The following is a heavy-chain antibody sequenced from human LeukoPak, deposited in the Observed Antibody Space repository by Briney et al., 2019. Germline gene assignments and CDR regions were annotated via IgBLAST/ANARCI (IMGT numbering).Heavy chain of an antibody. V-gene: IGHV3-23*01. Sequence: GGSLRLSCTDPGFTFHSYVMTWVRQAPGKGLEWVSGISGNGGRTHYADSVKGRFTISRDNSKNTLFLQMNSLRAEDTATYYCAKTHYYENWFDPWGQGTLVTVSS. J-gene: IGHJ5*02. CDR3: AKTHYYENWFDP. CDR1: GFTFHSYV. D-gene: IGHD3-16*01. CDR2: ISGNGGRT.